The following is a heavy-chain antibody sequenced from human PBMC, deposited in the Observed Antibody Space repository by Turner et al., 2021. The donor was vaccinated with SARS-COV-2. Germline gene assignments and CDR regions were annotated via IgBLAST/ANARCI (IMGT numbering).Heavy chain of an antibody. J-gene: IGHJ3*02. V-gene: IGHV3-53*01. CDR3: ARGHSSGWHQSGAFDI. CDR2: IYSGGST. Sequence: EVQLVESGGGLLQPGRSLRLSCAASGFTVSSNYMSWVRQAPGKGLEWVSVIYSGGSTYYADSVKGRFTISRDNSKNTLYLQMNSLRAEDTAVYYCARGHSSGWHQSGAFDIWGQGTMVTVSS. D-gene: IGHD6-19*01. CDR1: GFTVSSNY.